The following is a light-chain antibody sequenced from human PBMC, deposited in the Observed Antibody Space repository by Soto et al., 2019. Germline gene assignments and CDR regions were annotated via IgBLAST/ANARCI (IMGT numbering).Light chain of an antibody. Sequence: DIQVTQSPSTLSASVGDRVTITCRASQSISSWLAWYQQKPGKAPKLLIYDASSLESGVPSRFSGSGSGTEFTLTISSLQPDDFATYYCQQYNSYSFGGGTKVDI. CDR1: QSISSW. J-gene: IGKJ4*01. V-gene: IGKV1-5*01. CDR2: DAS. CDR3: QQYNSYS.